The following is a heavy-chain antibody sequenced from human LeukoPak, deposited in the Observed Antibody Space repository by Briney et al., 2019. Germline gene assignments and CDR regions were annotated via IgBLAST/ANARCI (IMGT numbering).Heavy chain of an antibody. CDR1: GFTLSSNY. D-gene: IGHD2/OR15-2a*01. CDR3: ARGLDVSYFDY. Sequence: PGGSLRLSCAASGFTLSSNYMSWVRQAPGKGLEWVSVIYSGGGTYYADSVKGRFTISRDNSKNTLYLQMNSLRAEDTAVYYCARGLDVSYFDYWGQGTLVTVSS. V-gene: IGHV3-53*01. CDR2: IYSGGGT. J-gene: IGHJ4*02.